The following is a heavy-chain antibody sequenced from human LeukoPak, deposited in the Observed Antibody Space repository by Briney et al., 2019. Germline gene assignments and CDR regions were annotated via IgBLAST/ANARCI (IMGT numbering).Heavy chain of an antibody. V-gene: IGHV3-30*03. J-gene: IGHJ4*02. Sequence: PGGSLRLSCAGSGFSFSSFGMHWVRLLPGKGLEWVAVISNDGNIKYYTDSVKGRFTISRENSENMLYLQMNSLRTEDTAVYYCAREDSGYDFEWWGQGTLVTVSS. CDR2: ISNDGNIK. CDR3: AREDSGYDFEW. CDR1: GFSFSSFG. D-gene: IGHD5-12*01.